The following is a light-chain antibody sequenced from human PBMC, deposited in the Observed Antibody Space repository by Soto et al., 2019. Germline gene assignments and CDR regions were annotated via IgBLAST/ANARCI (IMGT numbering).Light chain of an antibody. CDR3: QSYDSSTVV. J-gene: IGLJ2*01. V-gene: IGLV6-57*02. CDR1: SGSVASNY. Sequence: NFMLTQPHSVSESPGKTVTISCTGSSGSVASNYVHWYQRRPGSAPTIVIYGDNQRPSGVPDRFSGSIDSSSNSASLTISRLQTEDEADYYCQSYDSSTVVFGGGTKVTVL. CDR2: GDN.